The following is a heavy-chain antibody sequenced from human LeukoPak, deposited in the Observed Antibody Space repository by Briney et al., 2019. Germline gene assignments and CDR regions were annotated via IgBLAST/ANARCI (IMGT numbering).Heavy chain of an antibody. V-gene: IGHV1-8*01. CDR1: GYTFTSYD. J-gene: IGHJ4*02. Sequence: GASVKVSCKASGYTFTSYDINWVRQATGQGLEWMGWMNSNSGNTGYAQKFQGRVIMTRNTSISTAYMELSSLRSEDTAVYYCARASRGGWYYFDYWGQGTLVTVSS. CDR2: MNSNSGNT. CDR3: ARASRGGWYYFDY. D-gene: IGHD6-19*01.